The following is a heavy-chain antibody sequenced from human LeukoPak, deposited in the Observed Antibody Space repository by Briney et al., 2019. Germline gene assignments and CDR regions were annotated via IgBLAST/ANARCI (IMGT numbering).Heavy chain of an antibody. CDR1: GYTFTSYD. J-gene: IGHJ5*02. CDR2: MNPNSGNT. D-gene: IGHD6-6*01. Sequence: ASVKVSCKASGYTFTSYDINWVRQATGQGLEWMGWMNPNSGNTGYAQKFQGRVTMTRNTSISTAYMELSSLRSEDTAVYYCAGGPWQLVWFDPWGQGTLVTVSS. CDR3: AGGPWQLVWFDP. V-gene: IGHV1-8*01.